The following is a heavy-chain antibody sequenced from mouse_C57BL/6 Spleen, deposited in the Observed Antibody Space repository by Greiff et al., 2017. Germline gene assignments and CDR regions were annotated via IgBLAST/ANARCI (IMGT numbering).Heavy chain of an antibody. CDR2: IDPANGNT. CDR1: GFNIKNTY. V-gene: IGHV14-3*01. Sequence: EVKLVESVAELVRPGASVKLSCTASGFNIKNTYMHWVKQRPEQGLEWIGRIDPANGNTKYAPKFQGKATITADTSSNTAYLQLSSLTSEDTAIYYCAMIYYGDDEDPYFDDWGQGTTLTVSS. J-gene: IGHJ2*01. D-gene: IGHD2-2*01. CDR3: AMIYYGDDEDPYFDD.